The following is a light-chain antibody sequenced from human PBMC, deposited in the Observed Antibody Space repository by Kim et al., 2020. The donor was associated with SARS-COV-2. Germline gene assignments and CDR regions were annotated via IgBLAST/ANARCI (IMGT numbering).Light chain of an antibody. CDR1: QSITTY. CDR2: AAS. Sequence: DIQMTQSPSSLSASVGDRVTITCRASQSITTYLNWYQQKPGKAPLLLIYAASSLQSGVPSRFSGSGSGTDFTLTISSLQPEDFATYVCQQSHSIPSTFGQVTKLEIK. J-gene: IGKJ2*01. V-gene: IGKV1-39*01. CDR3: QQSHSIPST.